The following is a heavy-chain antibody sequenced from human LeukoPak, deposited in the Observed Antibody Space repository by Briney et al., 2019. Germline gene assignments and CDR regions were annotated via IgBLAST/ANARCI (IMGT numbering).Heavy chain of an antibody. Sequence: SETLSLTCTVSGYSISSGYYWGWIRQPPGKGLEWIGSIYHSGSTYYNPSLKSRVTISVDTSKNQFSLKLSSVTAADTAVYYCARDRRTGAAATPTFDYWGQGTLVTVSS. CDR1: GYSISSGYY. V-gene: IGHV4-38-2*02. J-gene: IGHJ4*02. D-gene: IGHD6-13*01. CDR2: IYHSGST. CDR3: ARDRRTGAAATPTFDY.